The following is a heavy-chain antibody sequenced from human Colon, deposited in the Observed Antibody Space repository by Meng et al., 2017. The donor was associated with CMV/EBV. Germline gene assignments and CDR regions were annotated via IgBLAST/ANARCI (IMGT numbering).Heavy chain of an antibody. Sequence: GESLKISCAASGFTFSSYWMHWVRQAPGKGLVWVSRISSGGATTNYADSVKGRFTISRDNAKNMLYLQMNSLRAGDTAVYFCAPITVVRGVLSMDVWGQGTTVTVSS. V-gene: IGHV3-74*01. J-gene: IGHJ6*02. D-gene: IGHD3-10*01. CDR1: GFTFSSYW. CDR2: ISSGGATT. CDR3: APITVVRGVLSMDV.